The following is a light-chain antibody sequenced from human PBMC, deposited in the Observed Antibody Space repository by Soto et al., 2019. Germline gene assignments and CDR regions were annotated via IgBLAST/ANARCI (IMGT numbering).Light chain of an antibody. J-gene: IGLJ2*01. Sequence: QSVLTQPPSASGTPGQRVTISCSGGTSNIENNHVYWYQHLPGTAPKLLIYRNNQRPPGVPDRFSGSKSGTSASLAISGLRSEDEADYYCAAWDDSLSVLFGGGTKLTVL. CDR1: TSNIENNH. V-gene: IGLV1-47*01. CDR3: AAWDDSLSVL. CDR2: RNN.